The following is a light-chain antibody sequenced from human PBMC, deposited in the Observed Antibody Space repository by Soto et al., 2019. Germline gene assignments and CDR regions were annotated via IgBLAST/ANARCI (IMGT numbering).Light chain of an antibody. J-gene: IGKJ1*01. CDR1: QGISTY. V-gene: IGKV1-27*01. CDR2: VAS. CDR3: QKYNSAAWT. Sequence: DIQMTQSPSSLSASVGDRVTITCRASQGISTYLAWYQQQPGKVPMLLIYVASTLQSGVQSRFSGSGSGTDFTLTISSLEPEDGATYYCQKYNSAAWTFGQGTKVQIK.